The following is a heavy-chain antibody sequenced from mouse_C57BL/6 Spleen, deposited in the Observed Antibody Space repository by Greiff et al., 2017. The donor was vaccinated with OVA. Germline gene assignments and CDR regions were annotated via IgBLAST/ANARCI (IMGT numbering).Heavy chain of an antibody. CDR3: ARSNWDYYGSSYVDYFDY. V-gene: IGHV1-55*01. Sequence: LQPPCSSLFNPFSSFNISFNSSCYTFTSYLITWVKQSPLQCLEWIGDIYPGIGSTNYNEKFKSKATLTVDTSSSTAYMQLSSLTSEDSAVYYCARSNWDYYGSSYVDYFDYWGQGTTLTVSS. CDR1: CYTFTSYL. D-gene: IGHD1-1*01. J-gene: IGHJ2*01. CDR2: IYPGIGST.